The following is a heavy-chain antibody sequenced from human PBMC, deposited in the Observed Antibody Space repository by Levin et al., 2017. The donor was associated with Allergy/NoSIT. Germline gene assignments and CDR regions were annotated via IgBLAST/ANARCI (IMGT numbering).Heavy chain of an antibody. CDR2: ISSGSSTI. V-gene: IGHV3-48*01. D-gene: IGHD5-12*01. Sequence: GGSLRLSCAASGFTFSSYSMNWVRQAPGKGLEWVSYISSGSSTIYYADSVKGRFTISRDNAKNSLYLQMNSLRAEDTAVYYCARDGYSGYDYDPDYWGQGTLVTVSS. CDR3: ARDGYSGYDYDPDY. CDR1: GFTFSSYS. J-gene: IGHJ4*02.